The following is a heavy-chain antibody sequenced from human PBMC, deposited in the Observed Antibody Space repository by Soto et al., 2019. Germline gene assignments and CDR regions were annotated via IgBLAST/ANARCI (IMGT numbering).Heavy chain of an antibody. CDR1: GYTFTSYD. CDR2: MNPNSGNT. D-gene: IGHD5-12*01. V-gene: IGHV1-8*01. J-gene: IGHJ6*02. CDR3: ARCGYSIKPSYFYLFVIVF. Sequence: QVQLVQSGAEVKKPGASVKVSCKASGYTFTSYDINWVRQATGQGLEWMGWMNPNSGNTGYPQKFRGRVTMTRNTSISTAYLELSSLRSEPTPLPYWARCGYSIKPSYFYLFVIVFWRQGNTVT.